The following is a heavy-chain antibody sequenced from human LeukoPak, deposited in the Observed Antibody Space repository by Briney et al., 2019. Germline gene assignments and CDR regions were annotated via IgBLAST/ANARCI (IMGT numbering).Heavy chain of an antibody. J-gene: IGHJ5*02. V-gene: IGHV1-2*02. D-gene: IGHD1-14*01. CDR2: INPNSGDT. Sequence: ASVKVSCKASGYTFTGYYLHWLRQAPGQGLEWMGWINPNSGDTSYVQNFQGRVTMTRDTSISTVYMELSGLNSDDTAVYYCARADHIYWFDPWGQGTLVTVSS. CDR1: GYTFTGYY. CDR3: ARADHIYWFDP.